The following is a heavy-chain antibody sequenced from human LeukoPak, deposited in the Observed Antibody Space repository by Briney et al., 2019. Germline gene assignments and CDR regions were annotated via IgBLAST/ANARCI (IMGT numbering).Heavy chain of an antibody. D-gene: IGHD4-17*01. Sequence: PSETLSLTCTVSGASISRSDYFWAWIRQPPGKGLEWIGSIYYSGSTYYSPSLKGRVTISVDTYKNQFSLKLNSVTAADTAVYYCARSSEYGDPVNYWGQGTLVTVSS. CDR1: GASISRSDYF. J-gene: IGHJ4*02. CDR2: IYYSGST. CDR3: ARSSEYGDPVNY. V-gene: IGHV4-39*01.